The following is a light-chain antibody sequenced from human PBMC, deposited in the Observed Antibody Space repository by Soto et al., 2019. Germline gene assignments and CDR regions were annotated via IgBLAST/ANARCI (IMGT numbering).Light chain of an antibody. CDR2: STN. J-gene: IGLJ2*01. V-gene: IGLV7-43*01. CDR1: TGAVTSNNH. Sequence: QTVVTQEPSLTVSPGGTVTLTCASSTGAVTSNNHPNWFQQKPGHPPRTLNYSTNKKHSWTPARFSGSLLGGKAALTLSGVQPEDEADYYCLLYFGGAVFGGGTKLTVL. CDR3: LLYFGGAV.